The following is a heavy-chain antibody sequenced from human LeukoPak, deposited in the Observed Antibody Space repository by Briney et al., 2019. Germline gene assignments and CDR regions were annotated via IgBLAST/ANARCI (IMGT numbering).Heavy chain of an antibody. CDR2: ISGSGGST. D-gene: IGHD3-10*01. CDR1: GFSFSSYA. V-gene: IGHV3-23*01. J-gene: IGHJ4*02. CDR3: ATTMIWGVITDY. Sequence: GGSLRLSCAASGFSFSSYAMSWVRQAPGKGLEWVSGISGSGGSTYYADSVKGRFTISRDNSKNTLYLQMNSLRAEDTAVYYCATTMIWGVITDYWGQGTLVTVSS.